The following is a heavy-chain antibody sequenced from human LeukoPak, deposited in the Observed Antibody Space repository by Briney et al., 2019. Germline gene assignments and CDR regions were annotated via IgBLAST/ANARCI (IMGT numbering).Heavy chain of an antibody. CDR1: GYTFTSYG. CDR2: INPYSGAT. CDR3: ATRGYSGYDSPRDAFDI. D-gene: IGHD5-12*01. J-gene: IGHJ3*02. Sequence: GASVKVSCKASGYTFTSYGISWVRQAPGQGLEWMGWINPYSGATNFAQKFQGRVSMTRDTSISTAFMDLTTLTSDDTAIYYCATRGYSGYDSPRDAFDIWGQGTMVTVSS. V-gene: IGHV1-2*02.